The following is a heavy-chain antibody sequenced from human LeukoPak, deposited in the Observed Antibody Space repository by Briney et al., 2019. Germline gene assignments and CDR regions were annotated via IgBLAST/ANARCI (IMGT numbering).Heavy chain of an antibody. CDR1: GGSISSSSYY. CDR3: ARGRIWWRSSTSCFDY. V-gene: IGHV4-39*01. D-gene: IGHD2-2*01. J-gene: IGHJ4*02. CDR2: IYYSGST. Sequence: PSETLSLTCTVSGGSISSSSYYWGWIRQPPGKGLEWIGSIYYSGSTYYNPSLKSRVTISVDTSKNQFSLKLSSVTAADTAVYYCARGRIWWRSSTSCFDYWGQGTLVTVSS.